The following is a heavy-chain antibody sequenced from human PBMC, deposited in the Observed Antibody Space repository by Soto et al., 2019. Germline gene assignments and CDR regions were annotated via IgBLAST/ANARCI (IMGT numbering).Heavy chain of an antibody. CDR3: ARDVRGRFYYYGMDV. V-gene: IGHV1-18*01. Sequence: QVQLVQSGAEVKKPGASVKVSCKASGYTFTSYGIGWVRQAPGQGLEWMGWISAYNGNTNYAQRLQGRVTMTTDTSSSTLYMELRSLRSDDTAVYYCARDVRGRFYYYGMDVWRQGTTVTVSS. D-gene: IGHD5-12*01. CDR1: GYTFTSYG. J-gene: IGHJ6*02. CDR2: ISAYNGNT.